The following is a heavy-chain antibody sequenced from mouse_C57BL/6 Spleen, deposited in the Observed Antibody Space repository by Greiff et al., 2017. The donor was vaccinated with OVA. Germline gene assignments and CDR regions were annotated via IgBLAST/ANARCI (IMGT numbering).Heavy chain of an antibody. V-gene: IGHV5-4*01. CDR1: GFTFSSYA. CDR2: ISDGGSYT. Sequence: EVMLVESGGGLVKPGGSLKLSCAASGFTFSSYAMSWVRQTPEKRLEWVATISDGGSYTYYPDNVKGRFTISRDNAKNNLYLQMSHLKSEDTAMYYCAREGGTTVVSSYYAMDDWGQGTSVTVSS. J-gene: IGHJ4*01. CDR3: AREGGTTVVSSYYAMDD. D-gene: IGHD1-1*01.